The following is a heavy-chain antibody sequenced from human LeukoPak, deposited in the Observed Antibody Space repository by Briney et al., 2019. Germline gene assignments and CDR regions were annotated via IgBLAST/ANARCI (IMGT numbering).Heavy chain of an antibody. V-gene: IGHV4-30-4*08. CDR2: FYDSAST. Sequence: KPSETLSLTCTVSGGSVNSGHYYWSWIRQSPGKGLEWVGSFYDSASTYFNPSLKSRVTISVDTSKNQFSLKLSSVTAADTAVYYCASSIAARAYWGQGTLVTVSS. D-gene: IGHD6-6*01. J-gene: IGHJ4*02. CDR1: GGSVNSGHYY. CDR3: ASSIAARAY.